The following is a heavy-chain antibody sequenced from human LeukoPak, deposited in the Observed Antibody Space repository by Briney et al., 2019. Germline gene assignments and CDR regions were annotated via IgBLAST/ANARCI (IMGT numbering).Heavy chain of an antibody. CDR1: GYTFTGYY. CDR3: ARVHCSSTSCYREAFDI. D-gene: IGHD2-2*02. CDR2: INPNSGGT. Sequence: ASVKVSCKASGYTFTGYYMHWVRQAPGQGLEWMGWINPNSGGTNYAPKFQGRVTMTRDTSISTAYMELSRLRSDDTAVYYCARVHCSSTSCYREAFDIWGQGTMVTVSS. V-gene: IGHV1-2*02. J-gene: IGHJ3*02.